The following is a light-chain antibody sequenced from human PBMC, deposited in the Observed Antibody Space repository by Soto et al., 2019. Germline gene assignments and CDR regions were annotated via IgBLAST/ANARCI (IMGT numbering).Light chain of an antibody. J-gene: IGLJ2*01. V-gene: IGLV2-14*01. CDR3: SSYTSSSTLL. CDR2: DVS. Sequence: QSALTQPASVSGSPGQSITFSCTGTSNDIGGYNYVSCYQQHPGKAPKLMIFDVSNRPSGVSYRFSGSKSGNTASLTISGLQAEDEADYYCSSYTSSSTLLFGGGTKLTVL. CDR1: SNDIGGYNY.